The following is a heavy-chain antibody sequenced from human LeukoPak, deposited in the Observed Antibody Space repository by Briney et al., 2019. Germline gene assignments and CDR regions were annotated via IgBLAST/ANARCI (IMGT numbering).Heavy chain of an antibody. CDR1: GYTFTGYY. V-gene: IGHV1-2*02. CDR3: ASGYCSSTSCYHWFDP. D-gene: IGHD2-2*01. J-gene: IGHJ5*02. Sequence: ASVKVSCKASGYTFTGYYMHWVRQAPGQGLEWMGWINPNSGGTNYAQKFQGRVTMTRDTSISTAYMELSRLRSDDTAVYYCASGYCSSTSCYHWFDPWGQGTLAPVSS. CDR2: INPNSGGT.